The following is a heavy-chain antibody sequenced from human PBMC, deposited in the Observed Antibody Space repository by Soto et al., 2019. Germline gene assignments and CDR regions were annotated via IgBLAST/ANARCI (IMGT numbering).Heavy chain of an antibody. Sequence: QVQLVQSGAEVKKPGASVKVSCKASGYTFTSYGISWVRQAPGQGLEWMGWISAYNGNTNYAQKLQGRVTMTTDTSTSTAYMELRSLRSDDTAVYCCARDRDYGISSGNWFDPWGQGTLVTVSS. CDR2: ISAYNGNT. CDR3: ARDRDYGISSGNWFDP. J-gene: IGHJ5*02. V-gene: IGHV1-18*04. CDR1: GYTFTSYG. D-gene: IGHD4-17*01.